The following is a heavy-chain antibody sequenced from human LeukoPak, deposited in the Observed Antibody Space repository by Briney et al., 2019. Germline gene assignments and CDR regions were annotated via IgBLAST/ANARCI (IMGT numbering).Heavy chain of an antibody. J-gene: IGHJ4*02. CDR1: GFTFSNFA. D-gene: IGHD2-15*01. CDR2: ISDSGGGT. Sequence: PGGSLRLSCAASGFTFSNFAMSWVRQAPGKGLQWVSAISDSGGGTFYADSVKGRFTISRDNSKNTLYLQMNSLRAEDTAVYYCAKVEVGWVAFGYWGQGTLVTVSS. V-gene: IGHV3-23*01. CDR3: AKVEVGWVAFGY.